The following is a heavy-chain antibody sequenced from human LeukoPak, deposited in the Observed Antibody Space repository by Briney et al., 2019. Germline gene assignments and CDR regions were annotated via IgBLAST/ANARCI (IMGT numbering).Heavy chain of an antibody. J-gene: IGHJ1*01. CDR2: IIPIFGTA. CDR3: VEAAAGVSRFPEYFQH. CDR1: GGTFSSYA. V-gene: IGHV1-69*13. Sequence: ASVKVSCKASGGTFSSYAISWVRQAPGQGLEWMGGIIPIFGTANYAQKFQGRVTITADESTSTAYMELSSLRSEDTAVYYCVEAAAGVSRFPEYFQHWGQGTLVTVSS. D-gene: IGHD6-13*01.